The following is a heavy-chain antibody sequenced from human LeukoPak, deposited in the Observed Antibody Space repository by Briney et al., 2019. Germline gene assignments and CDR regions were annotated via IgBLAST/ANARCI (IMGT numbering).Heavy chain of an antibody. V-gene: IGHV3-21*04. CDR1: GGSFSGYY. CDR3: ARDRSSGYFVYYYGMDV. Sequence: ETLSLTCAVYGGSFSGYYWNWIRQAPGKGLEWVSSISDSSSYIYYADSVKGRFTISRDNAKNSLYLQMNSLRAEDTAVYYCARDRSSGYFVYYYGMDVWGQGTTVTVSS. D-gene: IGHD3-22*01. J-gene: IGHJ6*02. CDR2: ISDSSSYI.